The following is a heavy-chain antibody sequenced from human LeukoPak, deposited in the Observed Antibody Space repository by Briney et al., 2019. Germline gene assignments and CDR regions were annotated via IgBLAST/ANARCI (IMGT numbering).Heavy chain of an antibody. V-gene: IGHV3-21*01. CDR2: ISSSSGYI. Sequence: PSETLSLTCTVSGGSISSYYWSWVRQTPGKGLEWVSSISSSSGYINYADSVKGRFTVSRDNAKNSLYLQMNSLRAEDTAVYYCARDSGYCSSTGCYVHYFDYWGQGTLVTVSS. J-gene: IGHJ4*02. CDR1: GGSISSYY. D-gene: IGHD2-2*01. CDR3: ARDSGYCSSTGCYVHYFDY.